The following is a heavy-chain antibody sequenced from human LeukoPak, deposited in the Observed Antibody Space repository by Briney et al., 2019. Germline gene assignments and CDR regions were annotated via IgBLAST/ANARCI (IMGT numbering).Heavy chain of an antibody. J-gene: IGHJ3*02. CDR3: AGGVGATARAFDI. CDR2: INANSGGT. CDR1: GYTFTGYY. Sequence: ASVKVSCKASGYTFTGYYMHWVRQAPGQGLEWMGWINANSGGTNYAQKFQGRVTMTRDTSISTAYLELSGLRSDDTAVYYCAGGVGATARAFDIWGQGTMVTVSS. V-gene: IGHV1-2*02. D-gene: IGHD1-26*01.